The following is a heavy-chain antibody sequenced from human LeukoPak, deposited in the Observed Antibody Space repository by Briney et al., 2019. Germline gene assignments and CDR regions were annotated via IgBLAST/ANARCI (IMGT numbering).Heavy chain of an antibody. CDR2: ISYDGSNK. Sequence: PGGSLRLSCAASGFTFSGYGMHWVRQAPGKGLEWVAVISYDGSNKYYADSVKGRFTISRDNSKNTLYLQMNSLRAEDTAVYYCAVQMWELQVAFDIWGQGTMVTVSS. J-gene: IGHJ3*02. V-gene: IGHV3-30*03. D-gene: IGHD1-26*01. CDR1: GFTFSGYG. CDR3: AVQMWELQVAFDI.